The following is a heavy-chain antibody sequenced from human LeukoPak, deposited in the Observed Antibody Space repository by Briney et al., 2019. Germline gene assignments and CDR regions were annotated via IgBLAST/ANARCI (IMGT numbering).Heavy chain of an antibody. J-gene: IGHJ3*02. CDR3: ARHRGNCGVDCYFDAFDI. V-gene: IGHV4-39*01. D-gene: IGHD2-21*02. CDR1: GGSISSSSYY. CDR2: IYYSGNT. Sequence: SETLSLTCTVSGGSISSSSYYWGWIRQPPGKGLEWIGSIYYSGNTYYYPSLKSRVTISVDTSKNQFSLKLSSVTAADTAVYYCARHRGNCGVDCYFDAFDIWGRGTMVTVSS.